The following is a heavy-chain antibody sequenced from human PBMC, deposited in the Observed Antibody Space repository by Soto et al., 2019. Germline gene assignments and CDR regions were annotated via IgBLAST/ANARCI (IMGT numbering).Heavy chain of an antibody. CDR1: GYTFTGYY. Sequence: GASVKVSCKASGYTFTGYYMHWVRQAPGQRLEWMGWINPNSGGTNYAQKFQGWVTMTRDTSISTAYMELSRLRSDDTAVYYCARVGYSGYVLYYFDYWGQGTLVTVSS. J-gene: IGHJ4*02. CDR3: ARVGYSGYVLYYFDY. D-gene: IGHD5-12*01. V-gene: IGHV1-2*04. CDR2: INPNSGGT.